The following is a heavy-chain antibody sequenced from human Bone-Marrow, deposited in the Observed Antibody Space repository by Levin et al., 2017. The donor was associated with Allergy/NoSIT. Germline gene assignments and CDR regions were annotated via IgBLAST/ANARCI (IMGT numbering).Heavy chain of an antibody. CDR2: INPNTGAT. D-gene: IGHD4-17*01. CDR3: ARDLRTTMSTGPVNTFDI. V-gene: IGHV1-2*02. CDR1: EYTFTGHY. J-gene: IGHJ3*02. Sequence: AASVKVSCKASEYTFTGHYIHWVRQAPGQGLEWMGCINPNTGATNYAQNFQGRVTMTRDTSINTVYMDLSSLRSDDTAVYYCARDLRTTMSTGPVNTFDIWGQGTMVTVSS.